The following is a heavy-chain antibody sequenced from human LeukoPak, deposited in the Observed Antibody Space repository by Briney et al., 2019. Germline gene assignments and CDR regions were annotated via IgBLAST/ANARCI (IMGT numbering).Heavy chain of an antibody. J-gene: IGHJ4*02. CDR3: AKDPYYYDSSGYFRY. Sequence: PGGSLRLSCAASGFTFSSYAMSWVRQAPGKGLEWVSTISGSGGSTYYADSVKGRFTISRDNSKNTLCLQMNSLRAEDTAVYYCAKDPYYYDSSGYFRYWGQGTLVTVSS. CDR1: GFTFSSYA. D-gene: IGHD3-22*01. CDR2: ISGSGGST. V-gene: IGHV3-23*01.